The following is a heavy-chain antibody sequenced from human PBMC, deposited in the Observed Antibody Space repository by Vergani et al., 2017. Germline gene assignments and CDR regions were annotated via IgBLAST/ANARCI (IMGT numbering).Heavy chain of an antibody. CDR1: GYTFTAYG. V-gene: IGHV1-18*01. CDR3: ARVKQWPLGWFDP. CDR2: ITAYNGDP. J-gene: IGHJ5*02. D-gene: IGHD6-19*01. Sequence: QVQLVQSGAEMKKPGASVKVSCKASGYTFTAYGISWVRQAPGQGLEWLGWITAYNGDPKYTRRLQDRITLTTDPSTATVYLELRSLRSDDTAVYYCARVKQWPLGWFDPWGQGTLVTVSS.